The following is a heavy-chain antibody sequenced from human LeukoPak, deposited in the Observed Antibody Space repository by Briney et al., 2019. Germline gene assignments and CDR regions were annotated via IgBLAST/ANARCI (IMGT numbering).Heavy chain of an antibody. Sequence: ASVKVSCKASGYTFTSYQVHWVRQAPGQGLEWMGIINPSGGSTSYAQRFQGRVTMTRDMPTSTVYMELSSLRSEDAAVYYCARAGGGGTWLPGYWGQGTLVTVSS. CDR3: ARAGGGGTWLPGY. J-gene: IGHJ4*02. V-gene: IGHV1-46*01. CDR2: INPSGGST. CDR1: GYTFTSYQ. D-gene: IGHD2-8*02.